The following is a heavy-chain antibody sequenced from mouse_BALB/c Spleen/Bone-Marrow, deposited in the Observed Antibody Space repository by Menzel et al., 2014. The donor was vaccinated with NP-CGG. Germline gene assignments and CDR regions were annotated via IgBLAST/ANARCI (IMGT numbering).Heavy chain of an antibody. V-gene: IGHV5-6-4*01. J-gene: IGHJ4*01. Sequence: EVKLVESGGGLVKPGGSLKLSCAASGFTFSSYTMSWVRQTPEKRLEWVATISSGGSYTYYPDSVKGRFTISRDNAKNDLYMQMRRLKSEDTDMYYCTRAGELRHAMDYWGQGTSVTVSS. CDR1: GFTFSSYT. D-gene: IGHD2-4*01. CDR2: ISSGGSYT. CDR3: TRAGELRHAMDY.